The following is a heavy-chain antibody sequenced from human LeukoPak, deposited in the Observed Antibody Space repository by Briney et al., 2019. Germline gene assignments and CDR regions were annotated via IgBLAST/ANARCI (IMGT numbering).Heavy chain of an antibody. V-gene: IGHV3-53*01. J-gene: IGHJ4*02. D-gene: IGHD2-15*01. CDR1: GFTVSSTH. Sequence: GGSLRLSRAASGFTVSSTHMSWVRQAPGKGLEWVSVIYSGGNIYYIDSVKGRFTISRDTSKNTLYLQMNSLRAEDTAVYYCASRHCSGGGCYFAGADPFDYWGQGTLVTVSS. CDR3: ASRHCSGGGCYFAGADPFDY. CDR2: IYSGGNI.